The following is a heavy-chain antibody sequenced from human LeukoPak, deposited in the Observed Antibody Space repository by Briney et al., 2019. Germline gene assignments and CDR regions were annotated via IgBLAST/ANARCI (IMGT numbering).Heavy chain of an antibody. CDR3: ARGRNIVVVVGGFDY. J-gene: IGHJ4*02. V-gene: IGHV4-34*01. D-gene: IGHD2-15*01. CDR1: GGSFSGYY. CDR2: IIHSGST. Sequence: SQTLSPTCAVYGGSFSGYYWSWIRQPPGKGLEWIGEIIHSGSTNYNPSLRSRVTRSVDTSKIQFSQKLSSVTAADTAVYYCARGRNIVVVVGGFDYWGQGTLVTVSS.